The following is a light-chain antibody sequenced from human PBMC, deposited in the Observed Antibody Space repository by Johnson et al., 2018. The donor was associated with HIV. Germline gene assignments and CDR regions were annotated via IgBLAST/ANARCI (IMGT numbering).Light chain of an antibody. Sequence: QSVLTQPPSMSAAPGQQVTISCSGSSSNIGNNYVSWYQHLPRTAPKLLIYDNNKRPSGIPDRFSGSKSGTSATLGITGLQTGDEADYYCGTWDSSLSTFYVFGTGTKVTVL. V-gene: IGLV1-51*01. CDR3: GTWDSSLSTFYV. J-gene: IGLJ1*01. CDR2: DNN. CDR1: SSNIGNNY.